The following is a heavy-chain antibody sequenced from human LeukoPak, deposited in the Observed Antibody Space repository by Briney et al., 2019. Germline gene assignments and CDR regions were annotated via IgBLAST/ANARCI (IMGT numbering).Heavy chain of an antibody. CDR1: GGSISSGSYY. D-gene: IGHD6-6*01. Sequence: SETLSLTCTVSGGSISSGSYYWSWIRQPAGKGLEWIGRIYTSGSTNYNPSLKSRVTISVDTSKNQFSLKLSSVTAADTAVYYCARDQQLDLSFDYWGQGTLVTVSS. J-gene: IGHJ4*02. CDR2: IYTSGST. CDR3: ARDQQLDLSFDY. V-gene: IGHV4-61*02.